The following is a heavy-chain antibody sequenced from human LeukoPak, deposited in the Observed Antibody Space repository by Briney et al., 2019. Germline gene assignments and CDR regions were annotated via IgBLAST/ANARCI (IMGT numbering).Heavy chain of an antibody. CDR1: GFNFSSYV. Sequence: GGSLRLSCAASGFNFSSYVMSWVRQAPGKGLEWVSAINCSGGSTYYADSVKGGITISRDNSKNTLYLQMNSLRAEDTAVYYCAKDPYSVSSTSQNWFDPWGQGTLVTVSS. CDR2: INCSGGST. CDR3: AKDPYSVSSTSQNWFDP. J-gene: IGHJ5*02. D-gene: IGHD2-2*01. V-gene: IGHV3-23*01.